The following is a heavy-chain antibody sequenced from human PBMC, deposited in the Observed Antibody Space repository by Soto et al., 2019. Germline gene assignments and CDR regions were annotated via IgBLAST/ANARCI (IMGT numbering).Heavy chain of an antibody. CDR3: ARGVFVDYDFWSGYPRDNWFDP. CDR2: IYYSGST. V-gene: IGHV4-59*01. CDR1: GGSISSYY. Sequence: PSETLSLTCTVSGGSISSYYWSWIRQPPGKGLEWIGYIYYSGSTNYNPSLKSRVTISVDTSKNQFSLKLSSVTAADTAVYYCARGVFVDYDFWSGYPRDNWFDPWGQGTLVTVSS. D-gene: IGHD3-3*01. J-gene: IGHJ5*02.